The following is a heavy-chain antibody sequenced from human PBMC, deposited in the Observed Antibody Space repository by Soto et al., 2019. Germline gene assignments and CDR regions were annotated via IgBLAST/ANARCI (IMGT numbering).Heavy chain of an antibody. J-gene: IGHJ6*02. CDR1: GDSVSSNSAA. V-gene: IGHV6-1*01. CDR2: TYYRSKWYN. D-gene: IGHD5-12*01. Sequence: PSQTLSLTCAISGDSVSSNSAAWNWIRQSPSRGLEWLGRTYYRSKWYNDYAVSVKSRITINPETSKNQFSLQLNSVTPEDTAVYYCARDKSGPAYSGYDYFDYYYGMDVWGQGTTVTVSS. CDR3: ARDKSGPAYSGYDYFDYYYGMDV.